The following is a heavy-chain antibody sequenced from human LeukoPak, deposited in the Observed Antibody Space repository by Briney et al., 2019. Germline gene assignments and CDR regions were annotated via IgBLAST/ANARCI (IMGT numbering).Heavy chain of an antibody. J-gene: IGHJ5*02. CDR2: IIPIFGTA. CDR3: AREKGPQYDYVWGSYRPNWFDP. V-gene: IGHV1-69*05. D-gene: IGHD3-16*02. Sequence: AASVKVSCKASGGTFGSYAISWVRQAPGQGLEWMGGIIPIFGTANYAQKFQGRVTITTDESTSTAYMELSSLRSEDTAVYYCAREKGPQYDYVWGSYRPNWFDPWGQGTLVTVSS. CDR1: GGTFGSYA.